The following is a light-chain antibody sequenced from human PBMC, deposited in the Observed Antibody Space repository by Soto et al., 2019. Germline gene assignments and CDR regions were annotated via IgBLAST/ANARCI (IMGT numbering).Light chain of an antibody. J-gene: IGLJ1*01. CDR3: SSYTSSSTL. CDR1: SSSIGTNF. Sequence: QSVLTQPPSASGTPGQRVSISCSGYSSSIGTNFVYWYQQLPGTAPKVLIHSNNQRPSGVPDRFSGSKSGTSASLAISGLQAEDEADYYCSSYTSSSTLFGTGTKVTVL. CDR2: SNN. V-gene: IGLV1-44*01.